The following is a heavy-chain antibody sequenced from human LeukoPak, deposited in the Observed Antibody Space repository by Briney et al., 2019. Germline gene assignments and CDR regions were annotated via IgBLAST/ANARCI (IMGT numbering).Heavy chain of an antibody. D-gene: IGHD2-21*02. J-gene: IGHJ4*02. CDR1: GFTSSSYA. CDR3: AATETSGDSTRFDY. CDR2: ISGSGGST. V-gene: IGHV3-23*01. Sequence: GGSLRLSCAASGFTSSSYAMSWARQAPGKGLEWVSAISGSGGSTYYADSVKGRFTISRDKSKNTLYLQMNRLRAEDTAGYYCAATETSGDSTRFDYWGQGTLVTVSS.